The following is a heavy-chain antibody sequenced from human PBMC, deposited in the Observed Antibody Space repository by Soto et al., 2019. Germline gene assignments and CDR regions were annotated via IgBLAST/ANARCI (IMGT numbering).Heavy chain of an antibody. Sequence: QVHLVQAGAEVRKPGASVQVSCKASGYNFSSHDIHWVRQAPGQGLEWMGWINAGNGNTRYSQKFQDRITITRDASASTAYMELSSLRSEDTAIYYCARDSFYCGGRYCYHYSFYMDVWGKGTTDTVSS. J-gene: IGHJ6*03. CDR1: GYNFSSHD. CDR3: ARDSFYCGGRYCYHYSFYMDV. D-gene: IGHD2-21*01. CDR2: INAGNGNT. V-gene: IGHV1-3*01.